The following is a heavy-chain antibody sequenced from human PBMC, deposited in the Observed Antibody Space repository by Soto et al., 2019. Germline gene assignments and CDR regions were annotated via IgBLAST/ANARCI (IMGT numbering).Heavy chain of an antibody. CDR3: ARDCAAAGPFDS. CDR2: ISAYNGNT. CDR1: GYTFTSYG. Sequence: QVQLVQSGAEVKKPGASVKVSCKASGYTFTSYGISWVRQAPGQGLEGMGWISAYNGNTKYAEKLQGRVTMTTDTSTSTAYLELRSLRSDDTAVYYCARDCAAAGPFDSWAQGTLVTVSS. D-gene: IGHD6-13*01. J-gene: IGHJ4*02. V-gene: IGHV1-18*01.